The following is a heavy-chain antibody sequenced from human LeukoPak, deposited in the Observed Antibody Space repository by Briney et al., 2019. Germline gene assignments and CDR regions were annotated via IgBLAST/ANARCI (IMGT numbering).Heavy chain of an antibody. Sequence: GGSLRLSCAASGFTFSSYSMNWVRQAPGKGLEWVSYISSSSSTIYYADSVKGRFTISRDNAKNSLYLQMNSLRAGDTAVYYCARTHYSSSSPSFDPWGQGTLVTVSS. CDR1: GFTFSSYS. V-gene: IGHV3-48*04. J-gene: IGHJ5*02. D-gene: IGHD6-13*01. CDR3: ARTHYSSSSPSFDP. CDR2: ISSSSSTI.